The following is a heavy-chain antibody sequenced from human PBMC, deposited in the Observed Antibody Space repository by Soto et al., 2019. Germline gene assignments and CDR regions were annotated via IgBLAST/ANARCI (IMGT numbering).Heavy chain of an antibody. Sequence: SVKVSCKASGGTFSSYAISWVRQAPGQGLEWMGGIIPIFGTANYAQKFQGRVTITAGESTSTAYMELSSLRSEDTAVYYCASDLTYYYDSSGLATFDIWGQGTMVIVSS. CDR1: GGTFSSYA. D-gene: IGHD3-22*01. J-gene: IGHJ3*02. CDR2: IIPIFGTA. CDR3: ASDLTYYYDSSGLATFDI. V-gene: IGHV1-69*13.